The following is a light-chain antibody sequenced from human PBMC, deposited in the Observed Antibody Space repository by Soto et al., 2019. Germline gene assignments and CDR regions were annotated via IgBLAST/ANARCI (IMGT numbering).Light chain of an antibody. CDR1: QSVDNK. CDR2: VAS. Sequence: ERVMTQSPAALSVSLGERATLSCRASQSVDNKLAWYQFKPGQAPRLLISVASTRATGVPTRFSGSGSGTAFTLTIGSLQSEDFAVYYCLQYYGWPKTFGQGTEVEIK. CDR3: LQYYGWPKT. J-gene: IGKJ1*01. V-gene: IGKV3-15*01.